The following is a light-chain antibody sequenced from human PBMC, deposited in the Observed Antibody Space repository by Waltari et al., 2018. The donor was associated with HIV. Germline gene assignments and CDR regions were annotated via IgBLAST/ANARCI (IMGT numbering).Light chain of an antibody. CDR2: EDT. CDR1: TLPMQN. Sequence: SYELTQPPSVSVSPGQTARITCSGDTLPMQNAYWYQQRPGQAPVLVIFEDTERPSGIPERFSGSSSGTTVTLIISEVQEEDEADYFCQSADSTGSFFFGTGTKVTVL. V-gene: IGLV3-25*03. J-gene: IGLJ1*01. CDR3: QSADSTGSFF.